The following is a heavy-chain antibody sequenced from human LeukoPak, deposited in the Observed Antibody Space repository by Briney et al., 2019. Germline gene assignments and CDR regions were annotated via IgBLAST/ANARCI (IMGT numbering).Heavy chain of an antibody. Sequence: EASAKVSCKASGGTFSSYAISWVRQAPGQGLEWMGRIIPILGIANYAQKFQGRVTITADKSTSTAYMELSSLRSEDTAVYYCASFNQRTRNYYFDYWGQGTLVTVSS. CDR1: GGTFSSYA. J-gene: IGHJ4*02. CDR3: ASFNQRTRNYYFDY. D-gene: IGHD1-14*01. CDR2: IIPILGIA. V-gene: IGHV1-69*04.